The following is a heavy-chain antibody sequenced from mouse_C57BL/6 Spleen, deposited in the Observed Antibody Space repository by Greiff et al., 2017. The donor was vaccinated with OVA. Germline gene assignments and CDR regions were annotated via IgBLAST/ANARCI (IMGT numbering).Heavy chain of an antibody. J-gene: IGHJ4*01. V-gene: IGHV10-1*01. Sequence: EVMLVESGGGLVQPKGSLKLSCAASGFSFNTYAMNWVRQAPGKGLEWVARIRSKSNNYATYYADSVKDRFTISRDDSESMLYLQMNNLKTEDTAMYYCVRLETYYAMDYWGQGTSVTVSS. CDR3: VRLETYYAMDY. CDR2: IRSKSNNYAT. CDR1: GFSFNTYA.